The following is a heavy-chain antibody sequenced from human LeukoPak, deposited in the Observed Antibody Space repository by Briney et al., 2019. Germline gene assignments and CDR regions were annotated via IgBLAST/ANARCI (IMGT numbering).Heavy chain of an antibody. CDR1: GYTFTSYG. D-gene: IGHD3-22*01. J-gene: IGHJ4*02. CDR2: IIPIFGTA. V-gene: IGHV1-69*13. Sequence: SAKVSCKASGYTFTSYGISWVRQAPGQGLEWMGGIIPIFGTANYAQKFQGRVTITADESTSTAYMELSSLRSEDTAVYYCAQSGWDSSGYRDYWGQGTLVTVSS. CDR3: AQSGWDSSGYRDY.